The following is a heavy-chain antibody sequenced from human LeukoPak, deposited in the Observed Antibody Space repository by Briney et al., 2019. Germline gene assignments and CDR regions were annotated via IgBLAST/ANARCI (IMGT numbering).Heavy chain of an antibody. Sequence: GGSLRLSCAASGFTFTNYWMTWVRQAPGKGLEWVANIKPDGGEKYFADSVKGRFTISRDNAKNSTYLQMNSLRADDTAVYYCARDHTGYEYGSFSYHYQYMDVWGKGTTVTVSS. V-gene: IGHV3-7*01. D-gene: IGHD5-12*01. J-gene: IGHJ6*03. CDR2: IKPDGGEK. CDR3: ARDHTGYEYGSFSYHYQYMDV. CDR1: GFTFTNYW.